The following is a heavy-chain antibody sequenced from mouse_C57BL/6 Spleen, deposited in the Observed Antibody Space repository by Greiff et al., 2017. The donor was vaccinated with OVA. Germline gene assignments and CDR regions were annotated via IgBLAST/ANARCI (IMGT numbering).Heavy chain of an antibody. V-gene: IGHV1-55*01. CDR1: GYTFTSYW. CDR3: ARGGYYYGSSSLFDY. J-gene: IGHJ2*01. Sequence: VQLQQPGAELVKPGASVKMSCKASGYTFTSYWITWVKQRPGQGLEWIGDIYPGSGSTNYNEKFKSKATLTVDTSSSTAYMQLSSLTSEDSAVYYCARGGYYYGSSSLFDYWGQGTTLTVSS. D-gene: IGHD1-1*01. CDR2: IYPGSGST.